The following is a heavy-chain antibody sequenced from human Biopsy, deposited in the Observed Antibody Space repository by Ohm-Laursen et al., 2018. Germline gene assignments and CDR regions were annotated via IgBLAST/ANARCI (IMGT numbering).Heavy chain of an antibody. CDR2: INQAGTT. CDR3: GNEVHGRDY. CDR1: GKMFSDYQ. V-gene: IGHV4-34*08. J-gene: IGHJ4*02. Sequence: TLSLTCAVFGKMFSDYQWSWIRQPPGKGLEWIGQINQAGTTNYNPSLKSRVSISTDASKYEFSLRLTSVTAADTAVYLCGNEVHGRDYWGLGAQVTVSS. D-gene: IGHD2-15*01.